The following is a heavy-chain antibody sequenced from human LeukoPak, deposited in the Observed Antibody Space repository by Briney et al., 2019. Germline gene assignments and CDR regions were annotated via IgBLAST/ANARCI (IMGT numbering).Heavy chain of an antibody. V-gene: IGHV1-46*01. CDR2: INPSGGST. CDR3: ARAFITIFGVVTEFSDAFDI. D-gene: IGHD3-3*01. J-gene: IGHJ3*02. CDR1: GYTFTSYH. Sequence: ASVKVSCKASGYTFTSYHIHWVRQAPGQGLEWMGIINPSGGSTSYAQKFQGRVTMTRDMSTSTVYMELSSLRSEDTAVFYCARAFITIFGVVTEFSDAFDIWGQGTMVTVSS.